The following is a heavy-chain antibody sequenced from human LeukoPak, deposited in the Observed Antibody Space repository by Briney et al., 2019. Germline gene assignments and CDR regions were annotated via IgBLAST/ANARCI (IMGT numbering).Heavy chain of an antibody. V-gene: IGHV3-48*01. CDR3: ARPGITAFDI. J-gene: IGHJ3*02. D-gene: IGHD3-10*01. Sequence: PGGSLRLSCVASGFTLSSHSINWVRQAPGKGLEWVSHISSSGSITYYGDSVKGRITISRDNAKNSESLYMNSLRAEDSAVYYCARPGITAFDIWGQGTMVTVSS. CDR2: ISSSGSIT. CDR1: GFTLSSHS.